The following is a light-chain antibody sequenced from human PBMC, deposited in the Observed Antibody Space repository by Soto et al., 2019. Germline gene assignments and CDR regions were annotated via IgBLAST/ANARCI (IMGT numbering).Light chain of an antibody. V-gene: IGKV1-12*01. CDR1: QGVSKW. CDR3: QQANSFPRT. J-gene: IGKJ5*01. Sequence: DLQLTQSPSYLSASVGDRVTITCRASQGVSKWLAWYQQKPGKAPILLNHGACSVQSGVPSRFSGSGSGTDVSLAITSLQPEDIATFYWQQANSFPRTFGQGTRLDIK. CDR2: GAC.